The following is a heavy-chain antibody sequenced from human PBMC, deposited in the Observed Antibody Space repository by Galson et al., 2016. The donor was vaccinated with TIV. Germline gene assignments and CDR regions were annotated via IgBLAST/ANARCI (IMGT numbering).Heavy chain of an antibody. V-gene: IGHV1-46*01. CDR1: GYTLSTYY. CDR3: ARRFYFDY. J-gene: IGHJ4*02. Sequence: SVKVSCKASGYTLSTYYMHWLRQAPGQGLEWTGIIDPSVGSTTYSQKFQGRVTMTSDTSTSTVYMELTSLKSEDTAVYYCARRFYFDYWGQGTLVTVSS. CDR2: IDPSVGST.